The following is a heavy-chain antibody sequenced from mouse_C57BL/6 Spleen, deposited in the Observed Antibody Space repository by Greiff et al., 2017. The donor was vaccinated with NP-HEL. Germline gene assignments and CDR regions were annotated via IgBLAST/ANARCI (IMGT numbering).Heavy chain of an antibody. D-gene: IGHD2-1*01. V-gene: IGHV5-9-1*02. CDR3: TRGDGNYSFAY. Sequence: EVQVVESGEGLVKPGGSLKLSCAASGFTFSSYAMSWVRQTPEKRLEWVAYISSGGDYIYYADTVKGRFTISRDNARNTLYLQMSSLKSEDTAMYYCTRGDGNYSFAYWGQGTLVTVSA. J-gene: IGHJ3*01. CDR1: GFTFSSYA. CDR2: ISSGGDYI.